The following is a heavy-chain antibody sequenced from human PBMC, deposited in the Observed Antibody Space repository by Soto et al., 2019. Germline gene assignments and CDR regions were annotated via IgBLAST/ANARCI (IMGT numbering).Heavy chain of an antibody. CDR3: AKRGGRGGSGIALN. Sequence: LRLSCAASGFTFSSYAMSWVRQAPGKGLEWVSAISGSGGSTYYADSVKGRFTISRDNSKNTLYLQMNSLRAEDTAVYYCAKRGGRGGSGIALNWGQGTLVTVSS. D-gene: IGHD6-13*01. CDR2: ISGSGGST. CDR1: GFTFSSYA. V-gene: IGHV3-23*01. J-gene: IGHJ4*02.